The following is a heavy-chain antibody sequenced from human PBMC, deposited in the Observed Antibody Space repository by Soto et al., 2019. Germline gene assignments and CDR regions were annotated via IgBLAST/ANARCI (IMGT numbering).Heavy chain of an antibody. J-gene: IGHJ5*02. CDR3: AIEQDDFWSGYLLNWFDP. CDR2: MNPNSGNT. V-gene: IGHV1-8*01. CDR1: GYTFTSYD. D-gene: IGHD3-3*01. Sequence: ASVKVSCKASGYTFTSYDINWVRQATGQGLEWMGWMNPNSGNTGYAQKFQGRVTMTRNTSISTAYMELSSLRSEDTAVYYCAIEQDDFWSGYLLNWFDPWGQGTLVNVSS.